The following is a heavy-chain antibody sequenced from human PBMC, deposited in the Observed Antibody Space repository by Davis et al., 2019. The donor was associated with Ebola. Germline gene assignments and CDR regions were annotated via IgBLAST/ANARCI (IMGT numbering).Heavy chain of an antibody. CDR1: GGSFSGYY. J-gene: IGHJ5*02. D-gene: IGHD2-15*01. Sequence: PSETLSLTCAVYGGSFSGYYWSWIRQPPGKGLEWIGEINHSGSTNYNPSLKSRVTISVDTSKNQFSLKLSSVTAADTAVYYCARGPDIVVVVAAPVWFDPWGQGTLVTVSS. V-gene: IGHV4-34*01. CDR3: ARGPDIVVVVAAPVWFDP. CDR2: INHSGST.